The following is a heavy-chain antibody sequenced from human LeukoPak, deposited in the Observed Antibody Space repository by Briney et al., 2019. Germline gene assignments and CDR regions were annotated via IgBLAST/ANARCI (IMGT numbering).Heavy chain of an antibody. D-gene: IGHD4-11*01. J-gene: IGHJ4*02. CDR2: ISYDGNTI. V-gene: IGHV3-30-3*01. CDR3: ARSGGLQKFDY. Sequence: GGSLRLSCAASEFTFSNYALHWVRQAPGKGLQWVAVISYDGNTIHYADSVKGRFIISRDTSKSTLYLQMNSLRAEDTAVYYCARSGGLQKFDYWGQGTLVTVSS. CDR1: EFTFSNYA.